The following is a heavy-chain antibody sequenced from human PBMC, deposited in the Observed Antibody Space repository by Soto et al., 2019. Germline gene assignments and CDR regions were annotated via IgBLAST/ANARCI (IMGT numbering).Heavy chain of an antibody. J-gene: IGHJ4*02. CDR2: ISSSSSTI. Sequence: EVQLVESGGGLVQPGGSLRLSCAASGFTFSSYSMNWVRQAPGKGLEWVSYISSSSSTIYYADSVKGRFTISRDNAKNSLYLQMNSLRAEDTAVYYCARVGYCSGGSCPDYWGQETLVTVSS. CDR3: ARVGYCSGGSCPDY. V-gene: IGHV3-48*01. CDR1: GFTFSSYS. D-gene: IGHD2-15*01.